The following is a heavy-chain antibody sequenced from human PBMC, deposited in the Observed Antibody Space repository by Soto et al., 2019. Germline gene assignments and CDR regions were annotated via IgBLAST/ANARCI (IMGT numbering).Heavy chain of an antibody. CDR2: INSDGSTI. CDR1: GFTFGPFW. Sequence: PGGSLRLSCAASGFTFGPFWMHWVRQAPGKGLVWLSHINSDGSTIVYADSVKGRFTISRDNAKNKLYLQMNSLRVEDTAVYYCTRDRAYPASFDPWGQGTMVTVSS. D-gene: IGHD2-2*01. J-gene: IGHJ3*01. V-gene: IGHV3-74*01. CDR3: TRDRAYPASFDP.